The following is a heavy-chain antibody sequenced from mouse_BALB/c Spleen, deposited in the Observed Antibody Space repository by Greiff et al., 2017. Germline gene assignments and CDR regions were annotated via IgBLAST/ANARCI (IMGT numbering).Heavy chain of an antibody. J-gene: IGHJ2*01. CDR3: VRHGGNYVGFDY. CDR2: IRSKSNNYAT. D-gene: IGHD2-1*01. V-gene: IGHV10-1*02. Sequence: EVHLVESGGGLVQPKGSLKLSCAASGFTFNTYAMNWVRQAPGKGLEWVARIRSKSNNYATYYADSVKDRFTISRDDSQSMLYLQMNNLKTEDTAMYYCVRHGGNYVGFDYWGQGTTLTVSS. CDR1: GFTFNTYA.